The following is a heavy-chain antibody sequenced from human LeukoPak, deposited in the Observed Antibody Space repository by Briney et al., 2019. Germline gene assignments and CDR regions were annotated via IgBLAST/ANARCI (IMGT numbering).Heavy chain of an antibody. V-gene: IGHV3-53*01. Sequence: GGSLRLSCAASGFTVSSNYMSWVRQAPGKGLEWASIIYSGGSTYYADSVKGRFTISRDNSKNTLYLQMNSLRVEDTAIYYCVSQKQLVRFDNWGQGTLVTVSS. D-gene: IGHD6-6*01. J-gene: IGHJ4*02. CDR1: GFTVSSNY. CDR3: VSQKQLVRFDN. CDR2: IYSGGST.